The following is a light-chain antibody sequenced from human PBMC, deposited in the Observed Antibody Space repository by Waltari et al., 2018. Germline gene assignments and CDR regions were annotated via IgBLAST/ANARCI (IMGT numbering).Light chain of an antibody. Sequence: QSALTQPASVSGPPGQPITISCPGASRDVGNYDFFSRYQHYPGKGPKLMIHEGNKRPSGVSNRFSGSRSGNTASLTISGLQAEDEADYYCFSYAGSNTWLFGGGTKLTVL. CDR1: SRDVGNYDF. CDR2: EGN. CDR3: FSYAGSNTWL. J-gene: IGLJ3*02. V-gene: IGLV2-23*01.